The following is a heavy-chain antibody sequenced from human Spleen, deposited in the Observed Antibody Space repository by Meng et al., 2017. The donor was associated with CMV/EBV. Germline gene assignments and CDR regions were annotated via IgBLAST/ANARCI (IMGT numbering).Heavy chain of an antibody. CDR3: ARDPVTTYYFDY. D-gene: IGHD5-18*01. J-gene: IGHJ4*02. CDR2: IYSSGST. V-gene: IGHV4-4*07. CDR1: GGSIRSDD. Sequence: GHLRGAGPGPGRRWGTLSLTCSVSGGSIRSDDWGWIRQPAGKGLEWIGHIYSSGSTNYNPSLKSRVTMSLDTSKSQFSLKLSSVTAADTAVYYCARDPVTTYYFDYWGQGTLVTVSS.